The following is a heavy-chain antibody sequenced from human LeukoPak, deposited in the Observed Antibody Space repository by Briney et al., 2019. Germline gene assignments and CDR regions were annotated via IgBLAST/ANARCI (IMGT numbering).Heavy chain of an antibody. CDR2: IKQAGSEK. CDR3: ARVRAAFGMGYFDY. V-gene: IGHV3-7*01. CDR1: GFTFSNYW. D-gene: IGHD6-13*01. Sequence: GGSLRLSCAASGFTFSNYWMSWVRQAPGKGLEWVANIKQAGSEKYYVDSVKGRFTISRDNAKNSLHLQMNSLRAEDTAVYYCARVRAAFGMGYFDYWGQGTLVTVSS. J-gene: IGHJ4*02.